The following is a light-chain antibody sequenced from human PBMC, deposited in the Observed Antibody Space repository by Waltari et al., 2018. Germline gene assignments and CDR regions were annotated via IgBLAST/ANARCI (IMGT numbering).Light chain of an antibody. J-gene: IGKJ5*01. CDR2: RTS. CDR3: QQYDSYLIT. V-gene: IGKV1-5*03. Sequence: DIQMTQSPSTLSASVGNRVNITCRASQTISTWFAGDQQKPGRAPELLFYRTSTLQSGVPSSVSGSGSGTEFTLTIRSLQPDDFATYYCQQYDSYLITFGQGTRLEIK. CDR1: QTISTW.